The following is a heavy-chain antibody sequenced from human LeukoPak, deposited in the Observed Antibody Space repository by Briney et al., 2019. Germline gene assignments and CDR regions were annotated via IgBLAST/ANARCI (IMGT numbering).Heavy chain of an antibody. D-gene: IGHD5-18*01. CDR3: ARDRYSYGYYFDY. Sequence: ASVKVSCKASGYTFTGYYMHWVRQAPGQGLEWMGWISAYNGNTNYAQKLQGRVTMTTDTSTSTAYMELRSLRSDDTAVYYCARDRYSYGYYFDYWGQGTLVTVSS. V-gene: IGHV1-18*04. J-gene: IGHJ4*02. CDR1: GYTFTGYY. CDR2: ISAYNGNT.